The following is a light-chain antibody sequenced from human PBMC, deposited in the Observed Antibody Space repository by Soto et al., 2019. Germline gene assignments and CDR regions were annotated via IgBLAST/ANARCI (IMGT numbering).Light chain of an antibody. V-gene: IGLV1-51*01. CDR1: SSNIGNNF. CDR2: DNH. J-gene: IGLJ1*01. Sequence: QSVLTQPPSVSAAPGQKVTISCSGSSSNIGNNFVSWYQQLPGTAPKLLIYDNHKRPSGIPDRFSGSKSGTSATLGITGLQTGDEADYYCGTWDSSLSACVFGPGTKLTVL. CDR3: GTWDSSLSACV.